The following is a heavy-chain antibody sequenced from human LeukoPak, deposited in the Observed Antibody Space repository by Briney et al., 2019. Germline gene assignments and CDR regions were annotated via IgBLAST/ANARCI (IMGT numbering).Heavy chain of an antibody. CDR2: ISGSGGTT. V-gene: IGHV3-23*01. D-gene: IGHD3-3*01. CDR1: GFTFSSYA. Sequence: GGSLRLSCAASGFTFSSYAMSWVRQAPGKWLEWVSAISGSGGTTYYADSVKGRFTISRDNSKNTLYLKMNSLRAEDTAVYYCAKGSNDFWSGSLPGSDPWGQGTLVTVSS. CDR3: AKGSNDFWSGSLPGSDP. J-gene: IGHJ5*02.